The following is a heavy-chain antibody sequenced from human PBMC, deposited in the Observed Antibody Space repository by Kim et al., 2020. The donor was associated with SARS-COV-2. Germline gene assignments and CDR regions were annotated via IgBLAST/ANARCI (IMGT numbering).Heavy chain of an antibody. J-gene: IGHJ4*02. V-gene: IGHV1-2*02. Sequence: ASVKVSCKTSGFPFTAYYIHWLRQAPGQGLEWMGWIHADTGGTNYTQRFQGRVTMTRDTSISTAYMELSRLRSDDTAVYYCARARDGYTFVPSGGQGTLVTVFS. CDR3: ARARDGYTFVPS. CDR2: IHADTGGT. D-gene: IGHD2-2*02. CDR1: GFPFTAYY.